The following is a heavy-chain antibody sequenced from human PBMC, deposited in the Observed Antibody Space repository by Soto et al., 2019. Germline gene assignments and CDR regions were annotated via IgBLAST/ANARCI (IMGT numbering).Heavy chain of an antibody. D-gene: IGHD4-17*01. J-gene: IGHJ2*01. Sequence: PGGSLRLSCAASGFTFDDYAMHWVRQAPGKGLEWVSGISRNGGDIDYADSVKGRFTISRDNAKNTLYLQMNSLRAEDTAVYYCARAEGPPTTVVTRRNWYFDLWGRGTLVTVSS. CDR1: GFTFDDYA. V-gene: IGHV3-9*01. CDR3: ARAEGPPTTVVTRRNWYFDL. CDR2: ISRNGGDI.